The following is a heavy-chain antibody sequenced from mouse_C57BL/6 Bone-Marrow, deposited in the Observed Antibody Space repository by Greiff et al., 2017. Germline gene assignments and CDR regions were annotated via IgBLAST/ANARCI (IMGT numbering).Heavy chain of an antibody. V-gene: IGHV1-42*01. CDR3: ARGAYYDGFAY. Sequence: EVQLQQSGPELVKPGASVKISCKASGYSFTGYYMNWVKQSPEKSLEWIGEINPSTGGTTYNQKFKAKATLTVDKSSSTAYMQLKSLTSEDSAVYYCARGAYYDGFAYWGQGTLVTVSA. CDR2: INPSTGGT. D-gene: IGHD2-4*01. CDR1: GYSFTGYY. J-gene: IGHJ3*01.